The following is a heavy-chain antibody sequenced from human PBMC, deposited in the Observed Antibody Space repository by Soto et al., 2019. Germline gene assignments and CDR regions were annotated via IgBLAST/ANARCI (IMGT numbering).Heavy chain of an antibody. J-gene: IGHJ4*02. CDR3: ARDLAGGIPDY. CDR1: GFTLSRYS. CDR2: ISSSSSNI. D-gene: IGHD6-13*01. Sequence: EVQLVESGGGLVQPGGSLRLSCVASGFTLSRYSMNWVRQAPGKGLEWVSYISSSSSNIKYADSVKGRFTISRDNAENSLYLQMNSLSAEDTAMYYCARDLAGGIPDYCGQGTRVTVSS. V-gene: IGHV3-48*01.